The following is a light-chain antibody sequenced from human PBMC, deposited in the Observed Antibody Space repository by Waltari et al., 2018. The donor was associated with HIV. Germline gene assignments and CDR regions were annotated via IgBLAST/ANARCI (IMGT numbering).Light chain of an antibody. J-gene: IGLJ2*01. V-gene: IGLV1-44*01. CDR2: SNK. Sequence: QSVLSQPPSASGTPGQRVTISCSGGSSKIGRNTVNWYQQLPGTAPKLLIYSNKQRPSGVPDRVAGCKSGTSASLESSGLQSEDEADYYCATWDDRMNGVVFGGGTKRTVL. CDR3: ATWDDRMNGVV. CDR1: SSKIGRNT.